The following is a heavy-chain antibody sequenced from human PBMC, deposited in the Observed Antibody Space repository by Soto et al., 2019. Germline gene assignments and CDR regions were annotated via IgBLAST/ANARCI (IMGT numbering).Heavy chain of an antibody. CDR1: GGSISSGGYY. V-gene: IGHV4-31*03. J-gene: IGHJ5*02. Sequence: QVQLQESGPGLVKPSQTLSLTCTVSGGSISSGGYYWSWIRQHPGKGLEWIGYSFYSGTTYYTPALKSRVTISVDTSKNQFSLKLSSVTAEDTAVYYCSRSVDPWGQGTLVTVSS. CDR2: SFYSGTT. CDR3: SRSVDP.